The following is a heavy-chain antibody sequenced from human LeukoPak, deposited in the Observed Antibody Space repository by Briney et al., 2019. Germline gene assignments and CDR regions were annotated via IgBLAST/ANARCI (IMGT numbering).Heavy chain of an antibody. D-gene: IGHD4-11*01. Sequence: GGSLRLSCAVSGFTFSDYSMNWIRRAPGKGLEWGSFISSSGSIIYYPDSVKGRFTISRDNAKNSLFLQMKSLRAEDTAVYYCARDVGVLTTEYYFDYWGQGTLVTVSS. J-gene: IGHJ4*02. V-gene: IGHV3-11*01. CDR2: ISSSGSII. CDR1: GFTFSDYS. CDR3: ARDVGVLTTEYYFDY.